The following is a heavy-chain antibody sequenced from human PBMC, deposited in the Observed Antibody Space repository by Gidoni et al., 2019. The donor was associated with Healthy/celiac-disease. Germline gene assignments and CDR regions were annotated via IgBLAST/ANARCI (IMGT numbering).Heavy chain of an antibody. CDR3: ASKPAVAVTYDDY. V-gene: IGHV4-39*01. CDR2: IYYSGST. D-gene: IGHD6-19*01. J-gene: IGHJ4*02. Sequence: QLQLQESGPGLVKPSETLSLTCTVSGGSISSSSYYWGWIRQPPGKGLEWIGSIYYSGSTYYNPSLKSRVTISVDTSKNQFSLKLSSVTAADTAVYYCASKPAVAVTYDDYWGQGTLVTVSS. CDR1: GGSISSSSYY.